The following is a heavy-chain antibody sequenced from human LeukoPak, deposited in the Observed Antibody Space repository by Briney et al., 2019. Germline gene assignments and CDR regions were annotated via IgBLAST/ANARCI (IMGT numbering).Heavy chain of an antibody. J-gene: IGHJ4*02. CDR2: FYYTGDT. CDR1: GYSISSGFH. Sequence: SETLSLTCTVSGYSISSGFHWGWIRQPPGKGLEWNGNFYYTGDTNYDPSLRSRLTISVNTSKNQLSLELRSVTAADTAVYYCVRGVTDWGQGTLVTVSS. CDR3: VRGVTD. D-gene: IGHD4-23*01. V-gene: IGHV4-38-2*02.